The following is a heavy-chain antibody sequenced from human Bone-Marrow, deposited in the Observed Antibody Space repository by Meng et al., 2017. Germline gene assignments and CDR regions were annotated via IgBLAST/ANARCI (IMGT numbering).Heavy chain of an antibody. CDR2: ISSSSSYI. CDR3: ARNLDYQDYYYYYGMDV. D-gene: IGHD4-11*01. Sequence: GGSLRLSCAASGFTFSSYSMNWVRQAPGKGLEWVSSISSSSSYIYYADSVKGRFTISRDNAKNTLYLQMNSLRAEDTAVYYCARNLDYQDYYYYYGMDVWGQGTTVTVSS. CDR1: GFTFSSYS. V-gene: IGHV3-21*01. J-gene: IGHJ6*02.